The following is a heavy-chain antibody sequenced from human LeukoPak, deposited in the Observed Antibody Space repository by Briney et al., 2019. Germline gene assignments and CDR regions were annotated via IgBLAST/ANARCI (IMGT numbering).Heavy chain of an antibody. D-gene: IGHD3-3*01. J-gene: IGHJ4*02. CDR1: GCSFTYYF. CDR2: IYPGDSDT. V-gene: IGHV5-51*01. CDR3: ARHLGGDRTSGYYNY. Sequence: GESLKISCKGSGCSFTYYFIGWVRQMPGEGLEWMGIIYPGDSDTRYSPSFQGQVTISVDKSTNTAYLQWNSLKASDSAMYYCARHLGGDRTSGYYNYWGQGTLVTVSS.